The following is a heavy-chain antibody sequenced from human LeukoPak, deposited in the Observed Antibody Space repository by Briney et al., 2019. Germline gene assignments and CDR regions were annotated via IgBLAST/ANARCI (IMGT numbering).Heavy chain of an antibody. J-gene: IGHJ5*02. CDR3: ARDLGYSGFDWAP. CDR2: IYYSGST. CDR1: GGSISSGDYY. D-gene: IGHD5-12*01. V-gene: IGHV4-61*08. Sequence: PSETLSLTCTVSGGSISSGDYYWSWIRQPPGKGLEWIGYIYYSGSTNYNPSLKSRVTISVDTSKNQFSLNLTSVTAADAAVYYCARDLGYSGFDWAPWGQGTLVTVSS.